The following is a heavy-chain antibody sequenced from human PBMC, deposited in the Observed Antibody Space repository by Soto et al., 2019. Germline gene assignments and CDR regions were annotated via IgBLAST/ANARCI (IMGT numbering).Heavy chain of an antibody. Sequence: SVKVSCKASGGTFGSYTISWVRQAPGQGLEWMGGIIPIFGTANYAQKFQGRVTITADESTSTAYMELSSLRSEDTAVYYCARGFHYDSSGYGPFYYWGQGTPVTSPQ. V-gene: IGHV1-69*13. CDR1: GGTFGSYT. J-gene: IGHJ4*02. CDR2: IIPIFGTA. CDR3: ARGFHYDSSGYGPFYY. D-gene: IGHD3-22*01.